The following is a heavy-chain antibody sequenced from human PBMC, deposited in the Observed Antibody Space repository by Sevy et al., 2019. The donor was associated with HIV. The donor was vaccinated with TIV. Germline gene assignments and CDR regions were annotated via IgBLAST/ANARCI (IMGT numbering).Heavy chain of an antibody. Sequence: GGSLRLSCAASGFTFSRYSMNWVRQAPGKGLEWVSYISSHGSTLYYADSVKGRFTISRDNAVNSLYLQMNSLRDEDTAVYYCARDDSNVHYLNYFDPWGPGTLVTVSS. V-gene: IGHV3-48*02. CDR2: ISSHGSTL. J-gene: IGHJ5*02. CDR1: GFTFSRYS. CDR3: ARDDSNVHYLNYFDP. D-gene: IGHD3-22*01.